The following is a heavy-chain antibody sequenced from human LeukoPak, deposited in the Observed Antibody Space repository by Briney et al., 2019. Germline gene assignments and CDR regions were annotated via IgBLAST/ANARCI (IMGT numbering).Heavy chain of an antibody. V-gene: IGHV4-4*07. CDR3: ARVVSRPQWGWYYFDY. CDR1: GGSISSYY. Sequence: MTSETLSLTCTVSGGSISSYYWSWIRQPAGKGLEWIGRIYTSGSTNYNPSLKSRVTMSVDTSKNQFSLKLSSVTAADTAVYYCARVVSRPQWGWYYFDYWGQGTLVTVSS. CDR2: IYTSGST. J-gene: IGHJ4*02. D-gene: IGHD6-19*01.